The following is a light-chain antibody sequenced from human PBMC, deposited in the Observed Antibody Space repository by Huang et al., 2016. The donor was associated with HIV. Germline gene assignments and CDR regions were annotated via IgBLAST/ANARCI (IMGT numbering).Light chain of an antibody. CDR1: QSLEYSDGNPY. CDR3: MQGTHRPPYT. Sequence: DVVLNQSPLSLPVTLGQSASISCRSSQSLEYSDGNPYLRWFHQMPGQSPMRLIYDVFKRDSGVPDRFSGSGSGTDFTLKISRVEAEDVGIYYCMQGTHRPPYTFGQGTKLEI. J-gene: IGKJ2*01. CDR2: DVF. V-gene: IGKV2-30*01.